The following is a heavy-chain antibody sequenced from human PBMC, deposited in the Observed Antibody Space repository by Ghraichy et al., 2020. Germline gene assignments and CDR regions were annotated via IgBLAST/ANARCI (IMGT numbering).Heavy chain of an antibody. CDR1: GFSFSTYA. Sequence: GASLRLSCAASGFSFSTYAMNWVRQAPGKGPEWVSRISESGDSPDYTDSVKGRFTISRDNSKNTLYLQMNSLRDDDTAVYYCARPPVVRGIHRDDAFEIWGQGTMVSVSS. J-gene: IGHJ3*02. V-gene: IGHV3-23*01. CDR3: ARPPVVRGIHRDDAFEI. CDR2: ISESGDSP. D-gene: IGHD3-10*01.